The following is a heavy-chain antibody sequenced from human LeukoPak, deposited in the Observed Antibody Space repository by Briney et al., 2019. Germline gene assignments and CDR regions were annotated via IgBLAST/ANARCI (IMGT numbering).Heavy chain of an antibody. CDR1: GFTFSSYA. CDR3: AKLGVVAPRHFDY. J-gene: IGHJ4*02. Sequence: PGGSLRLSCAASGFTFSSYAMSWVRQAPGKGLEWVSAINGSDGSTYYADSVKGRFTISRDNSKNTLYLQMNSLRAEDTAVYYCAKLGVVAPRHFDYWGQGTLVSVFS. CDR2: INGSDGST. V-gene: IGHV3-23*01. D-gene: IGHD2-15*01.